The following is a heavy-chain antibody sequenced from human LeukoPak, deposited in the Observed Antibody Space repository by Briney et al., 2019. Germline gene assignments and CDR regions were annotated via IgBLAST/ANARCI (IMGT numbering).Heavy chain of an antibody. D-gene: IGHD3-22*01. CDR3: AKDRDYDSSGHFDY. Sequence: GGSLRLSCEASGFTFDDYAMHWVRQAPGKGLEWFSGISWNSGSIGYADSVKGRFTISRDNAKNSLYLQMNSLRAEDTALYYCAKDRDYDSSGHFDYWGQGTLVTVSS. V-gene: IGHV3-9*01. J-gene: IGHJ4*02. CDR2: ISWNSGSI. CDR1: GFTFDDYA.